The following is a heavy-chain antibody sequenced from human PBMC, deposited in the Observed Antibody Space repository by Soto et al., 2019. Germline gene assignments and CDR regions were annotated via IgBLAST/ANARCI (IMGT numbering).Heavy chain of an antibody. D-gene: IGHD3-3*01. J-gene: IGHJ5*02. CDR2: IYYSGST. CDR1: GGSISSYY. CDR3: ARCYDFWSGYNWFDP. V-gene: IGHV4-59*01. Sequence: SETLSLTCTVSGGSISSYYWSWIRQPPGKGLEWIGYIYYSGSTNYNPSLKSRVTISVDTSKNQFSLKLSSVTAADTAVYYCARCYDFWSGYNWFDPWGQGTLVTVSS.